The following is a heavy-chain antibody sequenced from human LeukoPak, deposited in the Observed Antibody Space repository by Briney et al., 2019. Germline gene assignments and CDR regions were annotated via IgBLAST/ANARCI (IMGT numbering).Heavy chain of an antibody. CDR1: GFTFSHYG. CDR2: IKYDGSKI. V-gene: IGHV3-30*02. J-gene: IGHJ4*02. Sequence: SGGSLRLSCETSGFTFSHYGIHWVRQVPGMGLEWVAFIKYDGSKIYYAESVQGRFTISRDNSKNNLFPQMTRMRPQDTAVYYCATDGMPSATALANWGQGTLVTVSS. CDR3: ATDGMPSATALAN. D-gene: IGHD2/OR15-2a*01.